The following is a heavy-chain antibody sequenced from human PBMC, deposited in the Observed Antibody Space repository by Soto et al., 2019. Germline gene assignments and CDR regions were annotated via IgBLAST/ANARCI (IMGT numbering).Heavy chain of an antibody. Sequence: QVHLVESGGGVVQPGRSLRLSCAASGFTFSSYGMHWVRPAPGKGLEWVAVISYDGSNKYYADSVKGRFTISRDNSKNQLYLQMDSQRAEDTGVYYCAKDKGKRHLMDVW. CDR3: AKDKGKRHLMDV. V-gene: IGHV3-30*18. CDR2: ISYDGSNK. J-gene: IGHJ6*01. CDR1: GFTFSSYG. D-gene: IGHD6-13*01.